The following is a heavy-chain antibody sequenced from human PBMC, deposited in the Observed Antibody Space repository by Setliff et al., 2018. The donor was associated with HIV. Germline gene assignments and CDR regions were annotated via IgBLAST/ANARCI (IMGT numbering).Heavy chain of an antibody. J-gene: IGHJ1*01. Sequence: GSLRLSCAVSGITFSNYAMTWVRQAPGKGLEWVSSITGGGDNTNYADSVKGRFTVSRDSSKNTLYLQMDSLRREDTAVYYCARVRLYNTALDSWGQGTLVTVSS. CDR2: ITGGGDNT. CDR1: GITFSNYA. D-gene: IGHD3-3*01. V-gene: IGHV3-23*01. CDR3: ARVRLYNTALDS.